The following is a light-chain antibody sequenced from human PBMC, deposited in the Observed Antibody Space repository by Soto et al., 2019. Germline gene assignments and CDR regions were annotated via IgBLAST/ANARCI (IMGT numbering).Light chain of an antibody. CDR3: QQYDILPLT. Sequence: DVQMTQSPSSLSASVGDRVTITCQASQDINNYLNWYQHKPGKAPKLLIYDASNLQTGVPPRFSGSGSGPDFTFTISSLQPEDIAAYYCQQYDILPLTFGGGTKVEIK. CDR1: QDINNY. J-gene: IGKJ4*01. CDR2: DAS. V-gene: IGKV1-33*01.